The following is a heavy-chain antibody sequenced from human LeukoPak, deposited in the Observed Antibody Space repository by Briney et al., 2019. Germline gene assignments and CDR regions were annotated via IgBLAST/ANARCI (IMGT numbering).Heavy chain of an antibody. Sequence: GGSLRLSCAASGFTFSSYGMHWVRQAPGKGLEWVAVISYDGSNKYYADSVKGRFTISRDNSKNTLYLQMNSLRAEDTAVYYCAKDLNPFAGRNAFDIWGQGTMVTVSS. CDR2: ISYDGSNK. J-gene: IGHJ3*02. CDR3: AKDLNPFAGRNAFDI. CDR1: GFTFSSYG. V-gene: IGHV3-30*18. D-gene: IGHD3-10*01.